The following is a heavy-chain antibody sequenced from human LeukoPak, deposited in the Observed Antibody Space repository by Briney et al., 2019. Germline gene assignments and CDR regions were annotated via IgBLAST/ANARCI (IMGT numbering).Heavy chain of an antibody. J-gene: IGHJ6*03. CDR2: ISYDGSNK. Sequence: GGSLRLSCAASGFTFSSYGMHWVRQAPGKGLEWVAVISYDGSNKYYADSVKGRFTISRDNSKNTLYLQMNSLRAEDTAVYYCARGPSPYGSGSYSYYYMDVWGKGTTVTVSS. V-gene: IGHV3-30*03. CDR3: ARGPSPYGSGSYSYYYMDV. D-gene: IGHD3-10*01. CDR1: GFTFSSYG.